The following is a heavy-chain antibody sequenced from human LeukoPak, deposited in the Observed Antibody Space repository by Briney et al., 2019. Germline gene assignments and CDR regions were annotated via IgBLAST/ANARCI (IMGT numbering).Heavy chain of an antibody. J-gene: IGHJ6*03. D-gene: IGHD3-16*01. V-gene: IGHV4-59*12. Sequence: SETLSLTCTVSGGSISSYYWNWIRQPPGKGLEWIGYIYYSGSTNYNPSLKSRVTISVDTSKSQFSLKLTSVTAADTAMYYCAREKIGTGTVLGKDYYYMDVWGKGTTVTVSS. CDR2: IYYSGST. CDR1: GGSISSYY. CDR3: AREKIGTGTVLGKDYYYMDV.